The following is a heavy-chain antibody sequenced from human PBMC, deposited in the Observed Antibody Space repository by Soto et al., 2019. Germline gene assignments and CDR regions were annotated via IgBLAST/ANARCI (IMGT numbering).Heavy chain of an antibody. V-gene: IGHV4-30-4*01. CDR1: GASAITGVST. D-gene: IGHD1-7*01. CDR3: VGTGTTDDF. CDR2: IFYIGDT. J-gene: IGHJ1*01. Sequence: QLQGSGPGLLKLSRPLSPPCTALGASAITGVSTWGYIPQSPGKGLEWLGYIFYIGDTYYNPSLKSRATISLNTSRNQISLTLTSVTDADTAVYFCVGTGTTDDFWGQGTLVTVSS.